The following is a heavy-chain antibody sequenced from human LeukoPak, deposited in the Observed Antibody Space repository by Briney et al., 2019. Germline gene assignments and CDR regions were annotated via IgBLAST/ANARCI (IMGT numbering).Heavy chain of an antibody. CDR3: ARDRYYYDSSGYYYFDY. CDR1: GGSFSGYY. Sequence: SETLSLTCAVYGGSFSGYYWSWIRQPPGKGLEWIGEINHSGSTNYNPSLKSRVTMSVDTSKNQFSLKLSSVTAADTAVYYCARDRYYYDSSGYYYFDYWGQGTLVTVSS. J-gene: IGHJ4*02. V-gene: IGHV4-34*01. CDR2: INHSGST. D-gene: IGHD3-22*01.